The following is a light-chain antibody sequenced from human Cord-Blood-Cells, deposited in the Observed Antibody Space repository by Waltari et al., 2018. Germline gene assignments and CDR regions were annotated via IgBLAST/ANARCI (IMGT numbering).Light chain of an antibody. J-gene: IGLJ1*01. V-gene: IGLV2-11*01. Sequence: QSALTQPRSVSGSPGQSVTISCTGTSSDVGGYNYVSWYQQHPGKAPKLIIYDVSKRPSGVPDRFSGSKSGNTASLTISGLQAVDEADYYCCSYAGSYVFGTGTKVTVL. CDR1: SSDVGGYNY. CDR2: DVS. CDR3: CSYAGSYV.